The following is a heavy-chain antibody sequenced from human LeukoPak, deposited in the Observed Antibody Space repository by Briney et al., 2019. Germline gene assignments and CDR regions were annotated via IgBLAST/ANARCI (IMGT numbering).Heavy chain of an antibody. CDR2: MNPNSGNT. CDR3: ARGYGGHAFDI. V-gene: IGHV1-8*01. Sequence: ASVKVPCKSSGYTFTSYDINWVRQATAQGLEWMGWMNPNSGNTGYAQKFQGRVTMTRNTSISTAYMELSSLRSADTAVYYCARGYGGHAFDIWGQGTMVTVSS. CDR1: GYTFTSYD. D-gene: IGHD4-23*01. J-gene: IGHJ3*02.